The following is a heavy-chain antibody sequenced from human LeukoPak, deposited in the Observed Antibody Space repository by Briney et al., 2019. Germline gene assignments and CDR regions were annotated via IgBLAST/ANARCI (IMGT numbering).Heavy chain of an antibody. V-gene: IGHV4-38-2*01. CDR1: GYSISSGYY. CDR2: IYHSGST. J-gene: IGHJ5*02. Sequence: SETLSLICAVSGYSISSGYYWGWIRQPPGKGLEWIGSIYHSGSTYYNPSLKSRVTISVDTSKNHLSPELSSVTAADTAVYYCARHADYDFWSGYSAGNGDWFDPWGQGTLVTVPS. D-gene: IGHD3-3*01. CDR3: ARHADYDFWSGYSAGNGDWFDP.